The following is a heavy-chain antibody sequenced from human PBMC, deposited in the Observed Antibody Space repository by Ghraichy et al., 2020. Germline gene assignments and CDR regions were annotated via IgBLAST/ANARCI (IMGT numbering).Heavy chain of an antibody. CDR2: IKSKTDGETT. Sequence: GGSLRLSCAASGFTFSHAWMNWVRQPPGKGLKWVGRIKSKTDGETTDYAAPVRGRFSISRDDSESTLYLQINSLETEDTAVYYCATELEGDAFDIWGQGTMVTVSS. CDR3: ATELEGDAFDI. J-gene: IGHJ3*02. D-gene: IGHD6-6*01. V-gene: IGHV3-15*01. CDR1: GFTFSHAW.